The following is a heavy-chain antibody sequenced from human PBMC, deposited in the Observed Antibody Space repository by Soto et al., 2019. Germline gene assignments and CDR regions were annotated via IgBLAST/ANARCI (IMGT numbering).Heavy chain of an antibody. CDR2: IYYSGST. CDR3: ARASYDYVWGSYRPNWFDH. D-gene: IGHD3-16*02. CDR1: GCSISSGDYY. J-gene: IGHJ5*02. V-gene: IGHV4-31*02. Sequence: TLSLTCTVAGCSISSGDYYWSWIRQHPGKGLEWIGYIYYSGSTYYNPSLKSRVTISVDTSKNQSSLKLSSVTAADTAVYYCARASYDYVWGSYRPNWFDHWGQGTLVTVSS.